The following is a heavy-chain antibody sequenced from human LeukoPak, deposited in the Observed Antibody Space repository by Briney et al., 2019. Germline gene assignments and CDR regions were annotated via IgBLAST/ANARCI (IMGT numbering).Heavy chain of an antibody. CDR2: IYYSGTT. V-gene: IGHV4-39*02. CDR3: ARDVRYSYGRKDFDY. Sequence: SETLSLTCTVSGDSISGSSNHWGWIRQPPGKGLEWIGSIYYSGTTYYNPSLKSRVTISVDTSKNQFSLKVNSVTAADTAVYYCARDVRYSYGRKDFDYWGQGTLVTASS. D-gene: IGHD5-18*01. J-gene: IGHJ4*02. CDR1: GDSISGSSNH.